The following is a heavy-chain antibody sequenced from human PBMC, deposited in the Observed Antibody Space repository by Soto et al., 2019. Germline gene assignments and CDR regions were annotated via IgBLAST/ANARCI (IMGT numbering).Heavy chain of an antibody. CDR1: GYTFTSYG. CDR2: ISAYNGNT. D-gene: IGHD2-2*01. V-gene: IGHV1-18*01. J-gene: IGHJ4*02. Sequence: QVQLVQSGAEVKKPGASVKVSCKASGYTFTSYGISWVRQAPGQGLEWMGWISAYNGNTNYAQKLQGRVTMTTDTSTRTAYMELRSLRSDDTAVYYCARRIPYCSSTSCYQGPFDYWGQGTLVTVSS. CDR3: ARRIPYCSSTSCYQGPFDY.